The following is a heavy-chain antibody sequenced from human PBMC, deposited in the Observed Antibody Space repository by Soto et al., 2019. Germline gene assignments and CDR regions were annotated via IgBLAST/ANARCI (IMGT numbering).Heavy chain of an antibody. Sequence: GGSLRLSCAASGFTFSNAWMSWVRQAPGKGLEWVGRIKSKTDGGTTDYAAPVKGRFTISRDDSKNTLYLQMNSLKTEDTAVYYCTTWFYCSGGSCYFDYWGQGTLVTVSS. CDR1: GFTFSNAW. CDR3: TTWFYCSGGSCYFDY. D-gene: IGHD2-15*01. J-gene: IGHJ4*02. CDR2: IKSKTDGGTT. V-gene: IGHV3-15*01.